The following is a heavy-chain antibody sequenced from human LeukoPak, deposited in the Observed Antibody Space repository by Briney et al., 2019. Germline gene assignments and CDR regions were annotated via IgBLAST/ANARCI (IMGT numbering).Heavy chain of an antibody. V-gene: IGHV1-69*06. CDR3: ARGRNWNYESPFDY. CDR1: GGTFSSYA. J-gene: IGHJ4*02. Sequence: SVKVSCKASGGTFSSYAISWVRQAPGQGLEWMGGIIPIFGTANYAQKFQGRVTITADKSTGTAYMELSSLRSEDTAVYYCARGRNWNYESPFDYWGQGTLVTVSS. CDR2: IIPIFGTA. D-gene: IGHD1-7*01.